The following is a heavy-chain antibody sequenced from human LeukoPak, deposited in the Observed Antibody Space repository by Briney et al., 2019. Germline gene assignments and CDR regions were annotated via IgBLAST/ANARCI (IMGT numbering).Heavy chain of an antibody. CDR2: INHSGST. V-gene: IGHV4-34*01. CDR3: ARVAASSGYYYGAFDI. D-gene: IGHD3-22*01. Sequence: PSETLSLTCAVYGGSFSGYYWSWIRQPPGKGLEWIGEINHSGSTNYNPSLKSRVTISVDTSKNQFSLELSSVTAADTAVYYCARVAASSGYYYGAFDIWGQGTMVTVSS. J-gene: IGHJ3*02. CDR1: GGSFSGYY.